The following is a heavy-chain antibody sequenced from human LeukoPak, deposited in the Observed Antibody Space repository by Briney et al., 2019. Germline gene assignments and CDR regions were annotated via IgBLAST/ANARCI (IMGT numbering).Heavy chain of an antibody. Sequence: PGGSLRLSCAASGFTFSSYSMSWVRQAPGKGLERVSSISGSGGSTYYADSVKGRFTISRDNSKNTLYLQMNSLRAEDTAVYYCAKLWFGELLWDNWFDPWGQGTLVTVSS. V-gene: IGHV3-23*01. CDR1: GFTFSSYS. J-gene: IGHJ5*02. D-gene: IGHD3-10*01. CDR3: AKLWFGELLWDNWFDP. CDR2: ISGSGGST.